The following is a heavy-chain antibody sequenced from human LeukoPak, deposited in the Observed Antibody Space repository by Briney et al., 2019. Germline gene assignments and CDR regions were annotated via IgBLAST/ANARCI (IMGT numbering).Heavy chain of an antibody. CDR2: IYYSGST. V-gene: IGHV4-59*01. D-gene: IGHD6-19*01. J-gene: IGHJ6*03. Sequence: SETLSLTCTVSGGSISSYYWSWIRQPPGKGLEWIGYIYYSGSTNYNPSLKSRVTISVDTSKNQFSLKLSSVTAADTAVYYCARAQYSSGWYDYYYYMDVWGKGTTVTISS. CDR1: GGSISSYY. CDR3: ARAQYSSGWYDYYYYMDV.